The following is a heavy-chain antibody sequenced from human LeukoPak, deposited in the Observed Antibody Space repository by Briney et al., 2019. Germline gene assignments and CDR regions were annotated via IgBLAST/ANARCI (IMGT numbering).Heavy chain of an antibody. D-gene: IGHD3-22*01. J-gene: IGHJ4*02. CDR1: GFRFSNYW. CDR3: AKKAGGPYDSGGYFDH. Sequence: PGGSLRLSCAASGFRFSNYWMSWVRQAPGKGLEWVANIKQDGSEKDYVGSVKGRFTISRDNSKNTLYLQLNSLRVEDTAVYYCAKKAGGPYDSGGYFDHWGQGTLVTVSS. CDR2: IKQDGSEK. V-gene: IGHV3-7*03.